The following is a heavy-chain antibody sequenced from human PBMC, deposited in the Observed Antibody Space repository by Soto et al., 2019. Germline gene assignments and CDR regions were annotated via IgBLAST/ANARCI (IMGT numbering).Heavy chain of an antibody. J-gene: IGHJ4*02. CDR1: GVSMSSYY. CDR3: ARSGWHFYFDY. CDR2: ISYSGST. Sequence: SETLSLTCTVSGVSMSSYYWSWIRQPPGKGLEWIGHISYSGSTNYNPSLKSRVIISVDTSKNQFSLKLSSVTAADTAVYYCARSGWHFYFDYWGLGTLVTVSS. V-gene: IGHV4-59*01.